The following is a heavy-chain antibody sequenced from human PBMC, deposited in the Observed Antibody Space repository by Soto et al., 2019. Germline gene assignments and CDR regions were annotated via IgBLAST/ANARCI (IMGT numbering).Heavy chain of an antibody. J-gene: IGHJ3*02. CDR2: IIPIFGTT. D-gene: IGHD1-1*01. CDR3: AREGYTFGTGAVRGAFDI. Sequence: SVKVSCKASGGTFGSNAISWVRQAPGQGLEWMGGIIPIFGTTNNAQKFQGRVTITADESTNTAYMELSSLRSEDTAIYYCAREGYTFGTGAVRGAFDIWGQGTMVPVSS. CDR1: GGTFGSNA. V-gene: IGHV1-69*13.